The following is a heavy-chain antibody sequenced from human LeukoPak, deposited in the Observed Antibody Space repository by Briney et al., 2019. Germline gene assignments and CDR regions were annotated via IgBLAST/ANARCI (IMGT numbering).Heavy chain of an antibody. J-gene: IGHJ4*02. V-gene: IGHV3-30*01. CDR1: GFTFSSYA. CDR3: ARDPQYYDFWSGYYMD. CDR2: ISYDGSNK. D-gene: IGHD3-3*01. Sequence: GGSLRLSCAASGFTFSSYAMHWVRQAPGKGLEWVAVISYDGSNKYYADSVKGRFTISRDNSKNTLYLQMNSLRAEDTAVYYCARDPQYYDFWSGYYMDWGQGTLVTVSS.